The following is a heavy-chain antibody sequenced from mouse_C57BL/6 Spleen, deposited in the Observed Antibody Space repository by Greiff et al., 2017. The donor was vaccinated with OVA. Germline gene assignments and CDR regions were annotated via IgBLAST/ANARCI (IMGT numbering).Heavy chain of an antibody. CDR1: GYTFTGYW. J-gene: IGHJ3*01. Sequence: QVQLQQSGAELMKPGASVKLSCKATGYTFTGYWIEWVKQRPGHGLEWIGEILPGSGSTNYNEKFKGKATFTADTSTDTAYMRLRSLTTEDSAIYYCARDSSGYGRFAYWGQGTLVTVSA. V-gene: IGHV1-9*01. D-gene: IGHD3-2*02. CDR3: ARDSSGYGRFAY. CDR2: ILPGSGST.